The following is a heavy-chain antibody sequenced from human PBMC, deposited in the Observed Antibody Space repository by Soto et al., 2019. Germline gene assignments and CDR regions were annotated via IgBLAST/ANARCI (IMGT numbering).Heavy chain of an antibody. CDR1: GGTFSSYA. J-gene: IGHJ6*02. V-gene: IGHV1-69*01. D-gene: IGHD5-18*01. Sequence: QVQLVQSGAEVKKPGSSVKVSCKASGGTFSSYAISWVRQAPGQGLEWMGGIIPIFGKENYAQKFQGRVTITADESTSTAYMELSSLRSEDTAVYYCARGRYSYGYGYYYYGMDVWGQGTTVTVSS. CDR2: IIPIFGKE. CDR3: ARGRYSYGYGYYYYGMDV.